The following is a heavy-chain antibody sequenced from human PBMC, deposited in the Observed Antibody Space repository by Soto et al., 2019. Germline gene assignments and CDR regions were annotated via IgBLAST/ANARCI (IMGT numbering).Heavy chain of an antibody. Sequence: PGGSLRLSCAASGFTFSSYWMSWVRQAPGKGLEWVANIKQDGSEKYYVDSVKGRFTISRDNAKNSLYLQMNSLRAEDTAVYYCARESEDLTSNFDYWGQGTLVTVYS. CDR3: ARESEDLTSNFDY. V-gene: IGHV3-7*01. J-gene: IGHJ4*02. CDR2: IKQDGSEK. CDR1: GFTFSSYW. D-gene: IGHD7-27*01.